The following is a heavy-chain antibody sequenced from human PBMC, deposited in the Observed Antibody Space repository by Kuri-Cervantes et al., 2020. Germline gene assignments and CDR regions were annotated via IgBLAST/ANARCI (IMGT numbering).Heavy chain of an antibody. CDR3: ASLAVVVAQSYYYGMDV. V-gene: IGHV3-30*04. D-gene: IGHD3-22*01. CDR2: ISYDGSNK. CDR1: GFTFSSYA. Sequence: GGSLRLSCAASGFTFSSYAMHWVRQAPGKGLEWVAVISYDGSNKYYADSVKGRFTISRDNSKNTLYLQMNSLRAEDTAVYYCASLAVVVAQSYYYGMDVWGQGTTVTVSS. J-gene: IGHJ6*02.